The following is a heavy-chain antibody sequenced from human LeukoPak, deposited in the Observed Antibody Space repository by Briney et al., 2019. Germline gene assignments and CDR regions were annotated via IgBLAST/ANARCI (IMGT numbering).Heavy chain of an antibody. J-gene: IGHJ4*02. CDR2: INHSGST. CDR3: ARAEGIAAAGTLLDY. D-gene: IGHD6-13*01. CDR1: GGSFSGYY. Sequence: SETLSLTCAVYGGSFSGYYWSWIRQPPGQGLEWIGEINHSGSTNYNPSLKSRVTISVDTSKNHFSLKLSSVTAADTAVYYCARAEGIAAAGTLLDYWGQGTLVTVSS. V-gene: IGHV4-34*01.